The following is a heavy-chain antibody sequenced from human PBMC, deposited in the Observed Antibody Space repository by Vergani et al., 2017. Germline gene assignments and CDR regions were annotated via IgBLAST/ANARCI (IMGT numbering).Heavy chain of an antibody. CDR2: IYYSGST. CDR1: GGSISSSSYY. CDR3: ARVPRGRYDYIWGSYRYTDNYFDY. Sequence: QLQLQESGPGLVKPSETLSLTCTVSGGSISSSSYYWGWIRQPPGKGLEWIGSIYYSGSTYYNPSLKSRVTISVDTSKNQFSLKLSSVTAADTAVYYCARVPRGRYDYIWGSYRYTDNYFDYWGQGTLVTVSS. D-gene: IGHD3-16*02. V-gene: IGHV4-39*07. J-gene: IGHJ4*02.